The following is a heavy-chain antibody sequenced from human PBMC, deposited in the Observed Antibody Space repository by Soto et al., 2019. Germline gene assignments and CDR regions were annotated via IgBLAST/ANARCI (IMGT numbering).Heavy chain of an antibody. CDR3: ARSQQVLYRNNNWFDP. Sequence: SETLSLTCTVSGGSISSGGYYWSWIRQHPGKGLEWIGYIYYSGSTYYNPSLKSRVTISVDTSKNQFSLKLSSVTAADTAVYYCARSQQVLYRNNNWFDPWGQGTLVTVSS. CDR1: GGSISSGGYY. V-gene: IGHV4-31*03. CDR2: IYYSGST. D-gene: IGHD6-13*01. J-gene: IGHJ5*02.